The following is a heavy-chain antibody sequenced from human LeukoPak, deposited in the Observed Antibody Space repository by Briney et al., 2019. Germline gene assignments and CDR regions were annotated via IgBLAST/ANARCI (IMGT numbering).Heavy chain of an antibody. J-gene: IGHJ2*01. CDR3: ARGAVAVWYFDL. CDR2: IYYSGST. CDR1: GGSISSYH. D-gene: IGHD6-19*01. Sequence: PSETLSLTCTVSGGSISSYHWSWIRQPPGKGLEWIGYIYYSGSTNYNPSLKSRVTISVDTSKNQFSLKLSSVTAADTAVYYCARGAVAVWYFDLWGRGTLVTVSS. V-gene: IGHV4-59*01.